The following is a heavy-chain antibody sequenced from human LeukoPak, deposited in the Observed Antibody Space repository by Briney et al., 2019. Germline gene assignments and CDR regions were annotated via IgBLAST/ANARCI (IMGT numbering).Heavy chain of an antibody. CDR3: ARDRVTNPIDY. D-gene: IGHD3-3*01. CDR1: GFILSSSE. J-gene: IGHJ4*02. CDR2: ISDGGKTK. V-gene: IGHV3-48*03. Sequence: GGSLRLSCVASGFILSSSEMNWVRQAPGKGLEWVSYISDGGKTKYSADSVKGRFTISRDNAKNSLYLQMNSLRAEDTAVYYCARDRVTNPIDYWGQGTLVTVSS.